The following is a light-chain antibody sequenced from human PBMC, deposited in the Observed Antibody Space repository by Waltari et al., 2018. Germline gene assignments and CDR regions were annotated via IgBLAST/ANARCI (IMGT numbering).Light chain of an antibody. CDR1: SLRSSY. CDR3: NSRDSSGNHLVV. V-gene: IGLV3-19*01. J-gene: IGLJ2*01. Sequence: SSELTQDPAVSVALGQTVRITCQGDSLRSSYARWYQQKPGQAPVLVIYDKNNRPSGIPDRFSGSSSGNTASLTITGAQAEDEADYYCNSRDSSGNHLVVFGGGTKLTVL. CDR2: DKN.